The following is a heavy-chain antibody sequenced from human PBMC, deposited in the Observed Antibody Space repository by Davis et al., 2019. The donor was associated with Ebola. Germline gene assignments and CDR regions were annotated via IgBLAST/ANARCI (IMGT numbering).Heavy chain of an antibody. J-gene: IGHJ4*02. V-gene: IGHV1-3*01. CDR3: ARDPSGTPQDY. Sequence: AASVKVSCKASGFTFTSYAMHWVRQAPGQRLEWMGWINAGNGNTKYSQKFQGRVTITRDTSASTAYMELSSLRSEDTAVYYCARDPSGTPQDYWGQGTLLTVSS. CDR1: GFTFTSYA. D-gene: IGHD1-26*01. CDR2: INAGNGNT.